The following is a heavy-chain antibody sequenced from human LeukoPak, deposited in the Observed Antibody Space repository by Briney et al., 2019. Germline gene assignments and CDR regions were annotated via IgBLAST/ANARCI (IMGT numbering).Heavy chain of an antibody. V-gene: IGHV3-74*01. J-gene: IGHJ4*02. Sequence: PGGSLRLSCAASGFTFSSYWMHWVRQAPGKGLVWVSRIKGDGSISYADSVKGRFTISRDNAKNTLYLQMNSLRAEDTAVYYCARARGGHNYLYFDYWGQGSLVTVSS. CDR1: GFTFSSYW. D-gene: IGHD5-24*01. CDR2: IKGDGSI. CDR3: ARARGGHNYLYFDY.